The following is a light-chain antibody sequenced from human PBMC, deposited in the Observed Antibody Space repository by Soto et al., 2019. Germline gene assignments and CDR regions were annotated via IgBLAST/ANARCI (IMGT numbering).Light chain of an antibody. J-gene: IGKJ2*01. CDR3: QQYGSSPT. V-gene: IGKV3-20*01. CDR2: GAS. CDR1: QSVSSSY. Sequence: EIVMTQSPGTLSLSPGERATLSCRASQSVSSSYLAWYQHKPGQAPRLLIYGASSRATGIPDRFSGSGSGTDFTVTISRLEPEDFAVYYCQQYGSSPTFGQRTKLEIK.